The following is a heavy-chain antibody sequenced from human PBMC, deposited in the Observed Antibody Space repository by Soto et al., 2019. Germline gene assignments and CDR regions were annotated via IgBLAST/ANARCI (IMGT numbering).Heavy chain of an antibody. CDR2: ISGSGGST. D-gene: IGHD2-21*02. CDR1: GFTFSSYA. J-gene: IGHJ4*02. CDR3: AKITLIGGGDCYNCDY. V-gene: IGHV3-23*01. Sequence: PGGSLRLSCAASGFTFSSYAMSWVRQAPGKGLERVSAISGSGGSTYYADSVKGRFTISRDNSKNTLYLQMNSLRAEDTAVYYCAKITLIGGGDCYNCDYWGQGTLVTVSS.